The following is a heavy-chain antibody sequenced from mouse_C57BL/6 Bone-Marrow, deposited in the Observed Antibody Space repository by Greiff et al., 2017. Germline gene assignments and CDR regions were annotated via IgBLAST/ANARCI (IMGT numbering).Heavy chain of an antibody. CDR1: GFTFTDYY. J-gene: IGHJ3*01. D-gene: IGHD1-1*01. CDR2: IRNKANGYTT. V-gene: IGHV7-3*01. CDR3: ARYYVSSPAWFAY. Sequence: VQLKESGGGLVQPGGSLSLSCAASGFTFTDYYMSWVRQPPGKALEWLGFIRNKANGYTTEYSASVKGRFTISRDNSQSILYLQMNALRAEDSATYYCARYYVSSPAWFAYWGQGTLVTVSA.